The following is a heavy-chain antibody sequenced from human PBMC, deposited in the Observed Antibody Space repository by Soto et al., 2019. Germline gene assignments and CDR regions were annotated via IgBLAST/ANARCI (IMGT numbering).Heavy chain of an antibody. D-gene: IGHD3-22*01. CDR1: GFSLSNARMG. CDR3: ARANSSGYYLFDY. V-gene: IGHV2-26*01. CDR2: IFSNDEK. J-gene: IGHJ4*02. Sequence: QVTLKESGPVLVKPTETLTLTCTVSGFSLSNARMGVSWIRQPPGKALEWLAHIFSNDEKSYSTSLKSRLTIPKNTSKSQVVLTMTNMDPVDTATYYCARANSSGYYLFDYWGQGTLVTVSS.